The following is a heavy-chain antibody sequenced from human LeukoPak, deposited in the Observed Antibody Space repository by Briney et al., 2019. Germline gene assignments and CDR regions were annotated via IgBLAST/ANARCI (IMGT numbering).Heavy chain of an antibody. V-gene: IGHV3-7*01. CDR3: ARDTDGAF. J-gene: IGHJ4*02. D-gene: IGHD5-24*01. CDR2: IKQDGSEK. Sequence: GGSLRLSCAASGFTFSSYWMSWVRQAPGKGLEWVANIKQDGSEKYYVDSVKGRFTISRDNAKNSLYLHMNSRRAEDSAIYYCARDTDGAFWGQGTLVTVSS. CDR1: GFTFSSYW.